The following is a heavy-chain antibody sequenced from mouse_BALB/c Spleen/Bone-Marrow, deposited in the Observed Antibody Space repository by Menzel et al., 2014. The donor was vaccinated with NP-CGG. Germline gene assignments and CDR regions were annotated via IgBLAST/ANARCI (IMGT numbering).Heavy chain of an antibody. D-gene: IGHD2-1*01. CDR3: TTGGNDWFAY. CDR2: INPTSGYT. V-gene: IGHV1-7*01. CDR1: GYTFTSYW. J-gene: IGHJ3*01. Sequence: VHLQQSGPELAKPGASVKMSCRASGYTFTSYWMNWVKQRPVQGLEWIGYINPTSGYTEYNQKFKDKATLTTDKSSSTAYMQLSSLTSEDSAVYYCTTGGNDWFAYWGQGTLVTVSA.